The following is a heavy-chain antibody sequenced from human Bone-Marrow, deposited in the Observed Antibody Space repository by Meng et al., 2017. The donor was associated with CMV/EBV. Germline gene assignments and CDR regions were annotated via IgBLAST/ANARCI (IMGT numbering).Heavy chain of an antibody. CDR1: GGSISSYY. V-gene: IGHV4-59*01. J-gene: IGHJ6*02. D-gene: IGHD5-18*01. CDR3: ARDGYSYGFKNYGMDL. Sequence: SETLSLTCTVSGGSISSYYWSWIRQPPGKGLEWIGYIYYSGSTNYNPSLKSRVTISVDTSKNQFSLKLSSVTAADTAVYYCARDGYSYGFKNYGMDLWGQGTTVTVSS. CDR2: IYYSGST.